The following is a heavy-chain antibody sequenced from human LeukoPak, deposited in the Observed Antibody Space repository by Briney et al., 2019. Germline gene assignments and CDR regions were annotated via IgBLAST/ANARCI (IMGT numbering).Heavy chain of an antibody. V-gene: IGHV1-46*01. J-gene: IGHJ3*02. CDR1: GYTFTSYY. CDR2: INPSGGST. D-gene: IGHD2-2*01. CDR3: ASDRPGDAFDI. Sequence: GASVKVSCKASGYTFTSYYMHWVRQAPGQGLEWMGIINPSGGSTSYAQKFQGRVTITRDTSPSTVYMELSSLRAEDTAVYYCASDRPGDAFDIWGQGTMVTVSS.